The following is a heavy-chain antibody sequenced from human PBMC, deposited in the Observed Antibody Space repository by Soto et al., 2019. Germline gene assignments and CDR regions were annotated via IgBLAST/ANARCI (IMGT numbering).Heavy chain of an antibody. Sequence: ASVKVSCKASGYTFTSYDINWVRQATGQGLEWMGWMNPNSGNTGYAQKFQGRVTMTRNTSISTAYMELSSLRSEDTVVYYCARTEQLVSYYYYYMDVWGKGTTVTVSS. V-gene: IGHV1-8*01. CDR3: ARTEQLVSYYYYYMDV. D-gene: IGHD6-6*01. CDR2: MNPNSGNT. J-gene: IGHJ6*03. CDR1: GYTFTSYD.